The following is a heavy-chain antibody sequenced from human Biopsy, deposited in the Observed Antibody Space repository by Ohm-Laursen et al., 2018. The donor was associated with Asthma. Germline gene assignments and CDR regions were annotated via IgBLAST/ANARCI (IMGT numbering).Heavy chain of an antibody. CDR3: AGFCSGGNCPDH. CDR1: GVSIRSYY. V-gene: IGHV4-59*01. J-gene: IGHJ4*02. D-gene: IGHD2-15*01. CDR2: IHYSGST. Sequence: GTLSLTWTVSGVSIRSYYWTWIRQPPGKGLEWIGNIHYSGSTYSNPSLKSRVTISVDTSKKQISLRLSSVIAADTAVYYCAGFCSGGNCPDHWGQGTLVTVSS.